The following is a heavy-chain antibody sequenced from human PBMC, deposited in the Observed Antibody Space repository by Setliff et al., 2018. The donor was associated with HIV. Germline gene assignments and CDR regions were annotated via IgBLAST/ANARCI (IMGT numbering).Heavy chain of an antibody. CDR2: IIPILGIA. V-gene: IGHV1-69*10. CDR1: GGTFSSYA. Sequence: ASVKVSCKASGGTFSSYAISWVRQAPGQGLEWMGGIIPILGIANYAQKFQGRVTITTDESTSTAYMELSSLRSEDTAVYYCARSHILTGYYSSPTYYFDFWGQGTLVTVSS. CDR3: ARSHILTGYYSSPTYYFDF. D-gene: IGHD3-9*01. J-gene: IGHJ4*02.